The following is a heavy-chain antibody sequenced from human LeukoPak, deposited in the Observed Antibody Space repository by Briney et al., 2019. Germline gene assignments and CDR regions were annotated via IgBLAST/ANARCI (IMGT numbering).Heavy chain of an antibody. J-gene: IGHJ3*02. CDR2: ISANNGNT. Sequence: ASVKVSCKVSGYTFTTYGISWVRQAPGQGLEWVGWISANNGNTNYAQKLQGRVTMTTDTSTSTAYMELRSLRSDDTAVYYCARDGLVRRGDSYVSWVVFDICGQGAMVTVSS. CDR3: ARDGLVRRGDSYVSWVVFDI. D-gene: IGHD5-18*01. CDR1: GYTFTTYG. V-gene: IGHV1-18*01.